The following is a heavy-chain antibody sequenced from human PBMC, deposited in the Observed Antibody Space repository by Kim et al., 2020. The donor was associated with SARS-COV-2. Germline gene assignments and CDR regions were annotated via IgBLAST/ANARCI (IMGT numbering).Heavy chain of an antibody. CDR1: GFTFVHSA. CDR2: ISGNVETK. V-gene: IGHV3-43*02. D-gene: IGHD6-19*01. Sequence: GGSLRLSCAASGFTFVHSAMHGVRQAPGKGLEWVSLISGNVETKYYADSVEGRFTISIDNSKHSLYLQMNSLRTEDTSLYYCVRASGWLPRSWGKGTLVTVSS. J-gene: IGHJ5*02. CDR3: VRASGWLPRS.